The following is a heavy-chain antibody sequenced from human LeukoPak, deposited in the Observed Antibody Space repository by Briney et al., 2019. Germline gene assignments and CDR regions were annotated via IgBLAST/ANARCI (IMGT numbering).Heavy chain of an antibody. CDR2: ISSSSSTI. V-gene: IGHV3-48*01. CDR3: ARDSIWSSSWYDRSYFDY. J-gene: IGHJ4*02. Sequence: PGGSLRLSCAASGFTFSSYSMNWVRQAPGKGLEWVSYISSSSSTIYYADSVKGRFTISRDNAKNSLYLRMNSLRAEDTAVYYCARDSIWSSSWYDRSYFDYWGQGTLVTVSS. D-gene: IGHD6-13*01. CDR1: GFTFSSYS.